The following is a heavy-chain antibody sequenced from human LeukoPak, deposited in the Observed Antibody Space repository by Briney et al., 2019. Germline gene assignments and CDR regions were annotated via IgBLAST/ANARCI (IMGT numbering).Heavy chain of an antibody. D-gene: IGHD2-15*01. J-gene: IGHJ4*02. CDR2: IITIGTNT. Sequence: GSLRLSCAGSGWTFNTYAMTWVRAAPGEGLEWDSTIITIGTNTFYALSVKGRFTISRDNSRDTSYLQMNDLRAEDTAVYYCAKLPHSDGTNSFDYWGQGTLVTVSS. CDR1: GWTFNTYA. V-gene: IGHV3-23*01. CDR3: AKLPHSDGTNSFDY.